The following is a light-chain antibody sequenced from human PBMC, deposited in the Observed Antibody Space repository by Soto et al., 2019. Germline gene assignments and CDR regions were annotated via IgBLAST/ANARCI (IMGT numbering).Light chain of an antibody. CDR2: DVS. V-gene: IGLV2-14*03. Sequence: QSALTQPASVSGSPGQSITISCTGTSSDVGTYKYVSWYQQHPGKAPKLMIYDVSNRPTGVSNRFSGSKSGNTASLTISCLQAEDEADYYCSSYTTSSTVVFGGGTKLTVL. J-gene: IGLJ2*01. CDR3: SSYTTSSTVV. CDR1: SSDVGTYKY.